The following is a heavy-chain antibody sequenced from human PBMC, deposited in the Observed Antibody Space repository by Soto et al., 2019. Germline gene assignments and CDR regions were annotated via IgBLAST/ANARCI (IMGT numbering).Heavy chain of an antibody. J-gene: IGHJ5*02. V-gene: IGHV3-7*01. CDR2: IKQDGSEK. CDR3: ARDLVVVPAAIGAESVQWFDP. D-gene: IGHD2-2*02. CDR1: GFTFSSYW. Sequence: GGSLRLSCAASGFTFSSYWMSWVRQAPGKGLEWVANIKQDGSEKYYVDSVKGRFTISIDNAKNSLYLQMNSLRAEDTAVYYCARDLVVVPAAIGAESVQWFDPWGQGTLVTVSS.